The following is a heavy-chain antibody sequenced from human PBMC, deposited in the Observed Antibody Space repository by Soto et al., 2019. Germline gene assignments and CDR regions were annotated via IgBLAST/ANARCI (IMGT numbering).Heavy chain of an antibody. Sequence: EVQLLESGGGLVKPGGSLRLSCSASGLTFRSYGMSWVRQAPGKGLEWVSDISGSGSNTNYADSVKGRFTISRDNSNNTLFLQMNSLRAEETAIYYCAKGGVAAARGYFDYWGQGTLVTVSS. J-gene: IGHJ4*03. CDR3: AKGGVAAARGYFDY. V-gene: IGHV3-23*01. D-gene: IGHD6-13*01. CDR1: GLTFRSYG. CDR2: ISGSGSNT.